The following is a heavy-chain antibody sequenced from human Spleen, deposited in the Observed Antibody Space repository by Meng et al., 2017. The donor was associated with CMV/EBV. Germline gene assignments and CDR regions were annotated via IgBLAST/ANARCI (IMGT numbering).Heavy chain of an antibody. CDR1: GFSFSGYW. CDR3: VKARSDYGDYSHYFDY. Sequence: GGSLRLSCAASGFSFSGYWMSWVRQAPGKGLEWVAFIRYDGSNKYYADSVKGRFTISRDNSKSTLFLQMDSLRGEDTAMYYCVKARSDYGDYSHYFDYWGPGTLVTVSS. J-gene: IGHJ4*02. CDR2: IRYDGSNK. V-gene: IGHV3-30*02. D-gene: IGHD4-17*01.